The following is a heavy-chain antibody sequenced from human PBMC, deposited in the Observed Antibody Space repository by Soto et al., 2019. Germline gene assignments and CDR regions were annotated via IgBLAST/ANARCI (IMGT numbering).Heavy chain of an antibody. CDR1: GFTFNNAW. CDR3: TTDLSPPEGPSYPIDY. D-gene: IGHD1-26*01. V-gene: IGHV3-15*01. J-gene: IGHJ4*02. Sequence: EVPLVESGGGLVKPGGSLRLSCVISGFTFNNAWMNWVRQAPGKGLEWVGRMKNNGATDYAAPVRGRFTISRDDSRDTLYLQMNNLETEDTAVYYCTTDLSPPEGPSYPIDYWGQGTLVTVSS. CDR2: MKNNGAT.